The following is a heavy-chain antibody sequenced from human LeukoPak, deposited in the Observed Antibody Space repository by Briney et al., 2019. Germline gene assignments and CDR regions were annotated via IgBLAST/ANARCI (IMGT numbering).Heavy chain of an antibody. Sequence: GGSLRLSCAASRFIFSNHWMTWVHQAPGKGLEWVAMINQDGSDKYYADSVKGRFTISRDNAKNSLYLQMNSLRAEDTAVYYCARDLRIVGAAWYYYGMDVWGQGTTVTVSS. CDR1: RFIFSNHW. V-gene: IGHV3-7*01. CDR2: INQDGSDK. D-gene: IGHD1-26*01. CDR3: ARDLRIVGAAWYYYGMDV. J-gene: IGHJ6*02.